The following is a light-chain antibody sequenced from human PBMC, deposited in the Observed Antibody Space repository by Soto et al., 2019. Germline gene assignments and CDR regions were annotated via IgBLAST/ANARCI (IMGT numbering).Light chain of an antibody. CDR3: QQYGDSPL. Sequence: IVLTQYPATLSLAPGERATLSCRASQSVSSLLAWYQQKPGQAPRIILYDASNRATGIPARFSGSGSGTDFTLTISRLEPEDFAVYYCQQYGDSPLFGPGTKVDIK. CDR1: QSVSSL. V-gene: IGKV3-11*01. CDR2: DAS. J-gene: IGKJ3*01.